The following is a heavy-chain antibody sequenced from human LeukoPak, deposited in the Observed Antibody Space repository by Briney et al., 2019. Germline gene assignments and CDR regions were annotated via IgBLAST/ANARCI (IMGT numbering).Heavy chain of an antibody. J-gene: IGHJ5*02. V-gene: IGHV4-31*03. CDR3: ARARYGSSGYYTT. D-gene: IGHD3-22*01. CDR2: IYYSGIT. Sequence: SETLSLTCTVSGGSISSGGYYWSWIRQHPGKGLEWIGYIYYSGITYYNPSLKSRVTISVDTSKNQFSLKLSSVTAADTAVYYCARARYGSSGYYTTWGQGTLVTVSS. CDR1: GGSISSGGYY.